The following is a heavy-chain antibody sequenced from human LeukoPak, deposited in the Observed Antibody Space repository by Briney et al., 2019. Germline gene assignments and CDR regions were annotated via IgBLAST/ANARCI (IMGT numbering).Heavy chain of an antibody. Sequence: GGPLRLSCAVSGFTFTDYWVNCVREAPGKGLEWVASIRQDGGEKSYVDSVKGRFTISRDNTKSSLYLRINSLRAEDTAVYYCARDGTAAGLYFDLWGQGTLVTVSS. CDR2: IRQDGGEK. CDR3: ARDGTAAGLYFDL. CDR1: GFTFTDYW. V-gene: IGHV3-7*01. D-gene: IGHD6-13*01. J-gene: IGHJ4*01.